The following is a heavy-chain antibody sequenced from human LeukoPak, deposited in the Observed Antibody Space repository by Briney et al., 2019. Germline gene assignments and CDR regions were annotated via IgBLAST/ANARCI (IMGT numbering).Heavy chain of an antibody. D-gene: IGHD1-1*01. J-gene: IGHJ4*02. CDR3: ARLPEVQLERRGGYYFDY. CDR2: IYPGDSDT. V-gene: IGHV5-51*01. CDR1: GYSFTSYW. Sequence: GESLKISCKGSGYSFTSYWIGWVRQMPGKGLEWMGIIYPGDSDTRYSPSFQGQVTISADKSISTAYLQWSSLKASDTAMYYCARLPEVQLERRGGYYFDYWGQGTLVTVSS.